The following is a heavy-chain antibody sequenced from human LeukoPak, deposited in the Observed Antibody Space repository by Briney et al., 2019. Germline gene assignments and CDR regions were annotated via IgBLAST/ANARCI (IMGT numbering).Heavy chain of an antibody. CDR2: ISSSGSTI. V-gene: IGHV3-11*04. CDR1: GFTFSDYY. J-gene: IGHJ4*02. Sequence: PGGSLRLSCAASGFTFSDYYMSWIRQAPGKGLEWVSYISSSGSTIYYADSVKGRFTISRDNAKNTLYLQMNSLRAEDTAVYYCARVSGYDWESFYDYWGQGTLVTVSS. D-gene: IGHD5-12*01. CDR3: ARVSGYDWESFYDY.